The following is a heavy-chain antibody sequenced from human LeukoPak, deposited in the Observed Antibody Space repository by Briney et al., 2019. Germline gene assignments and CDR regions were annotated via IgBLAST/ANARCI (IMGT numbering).Heavy chain of an antibody. Sequence: EASVKVSRKGSGYTFTDYYLHWVRQAPGQGLEWVGYINPRDGGTSSPPNFRGRVTMTTDASSSTVYMELSRLTSDDTAIYYCAREGNGLLSKDLDYWGQGTLVTVSS. J-gene: IGHJ4*02. D-gene: IGHD2-15*01. CDR3: AREGNGLLSKDLDY. CDR1: GYTFTDYY. CDR2: INPRDGGT. V-gene: IGHV1-2*02.